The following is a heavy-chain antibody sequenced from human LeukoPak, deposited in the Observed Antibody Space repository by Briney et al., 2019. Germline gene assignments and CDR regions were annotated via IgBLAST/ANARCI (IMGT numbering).Heavy chain of an antibody. J-gene: IGHJ5*02. V-gene: IGHV1-69*13. CDR1: GGTFSSYA. Sequence: GASVKVSCKASGGTFSSYAISWVRQAPGQGLEWMGGIIPIFGTANYAQKFQGRVTITADESTSTANMELSSLRSEDTAVYYCARSPGGCSSTSCHNNWFDPWGQGTLVTVSS. CDR2: IIPIFGTA. CDR3: ARSPGGCSSTSCHNNWFDP. D-gene: IGHD2-2*01.